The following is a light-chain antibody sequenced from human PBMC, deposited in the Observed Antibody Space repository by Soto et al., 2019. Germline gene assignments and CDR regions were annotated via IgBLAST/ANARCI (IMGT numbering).Light chain of an antibody. CDR1: SSNIGSNY. Sequence: QSVLTQPPSASGTPGQRVTISCSGSSSNIGSNYVYWYQALPGTAPKLFIHSNNQRPSGVPDRFSGSKYGTSGSLAIRGLRSEDEAEYYCATWDDGLNAFVFGTGTKVTVL. CDR2: SNN. CDR3: ATWDDGLNAFV. V-gene: IGLV1-47*02. J-gene: IGLJ1*01.